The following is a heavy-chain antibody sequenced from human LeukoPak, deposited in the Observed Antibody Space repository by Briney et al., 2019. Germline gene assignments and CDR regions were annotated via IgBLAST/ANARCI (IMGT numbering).Heavy chain of an antibody. V-gene: IGHV1-46*01. CDR2: INPSGGST. CDR1: GYTSTSYY. J-gene: IGHJ4*02. CDR3: ARETTVATMFYFDS. Sequence: ASVRVSCKASGYTSTSYYMHTVPHAPGQRLEWMGLINPSGGSTSYAQKFQGRVTMTRDTSTSTVYMELSSLRSEDTAVYYCARETTVATMFYFDSWGQGTLVTVSS. D-gene: IGHD4-23*01.